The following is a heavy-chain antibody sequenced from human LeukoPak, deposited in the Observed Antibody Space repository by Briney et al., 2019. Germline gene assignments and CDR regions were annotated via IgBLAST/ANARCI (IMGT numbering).Heavy chain of an antibody. CDR3: ARYVGYCSGGSCTHYFDY. CDR2: LYTGGST. CDR1: EFTVSSNY. J-gene: IGHJ4*02. D-gene: IGHD2-15*01. V-gene: IGHV3-66*01. Sequence: GGSLRLSCAASEFTVSSNYMSWVRQAPGKGLECVSVLYTGGSTYYSDSVKGRFTISRDNSKNTLYLQMNSLRAEDTAIYYCARYVGYCSGGSCTHYFDYWGQGTLVTVSS.